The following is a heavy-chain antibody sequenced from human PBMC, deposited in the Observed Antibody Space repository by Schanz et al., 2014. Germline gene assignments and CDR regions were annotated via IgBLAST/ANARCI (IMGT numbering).Heavy chain of an antibody. CDR3: AGGPRGEERED. J-gene: IGHJ4*02. V-gene: IGHV3-74*01. D-gene: IGHD3-16*01. CDR1: GFTFNDYW. CDR2: INSDGRST. Sequence: EVQLVESGGGFVQPGGSLRLSCAASGFTFNDYWMHWVRQAPGKGLVWVSRINSDGRSTNYADSVKGRFSISRDKARNTLHLQMDRRREEESAVYYCAGGPRGEEREDWGQG.